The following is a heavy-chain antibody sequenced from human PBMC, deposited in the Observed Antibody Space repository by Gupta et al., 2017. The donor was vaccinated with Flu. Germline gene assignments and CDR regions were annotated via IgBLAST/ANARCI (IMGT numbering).Heavy chain of an antibody. D-gene: IGHD2-2*01. Sequence: QVQLVESGGGVVQPGTSLRLSCVVSGFSFGSYGLHWVCQAPGKGLEWVAIIWYDGSNKYYADSVKGRFTISRDNSKNTLFLQMNSLRAEDTAVYYWARGGQYQLSRENYWGQGTLVTGSS. V-gene: IGHV3-33*01. CDR2: IWYDGSNK. CDR3: ARGGQYQLSRENY. CDR1: GFSFGSYG. J-gene: IGHJ4*02.